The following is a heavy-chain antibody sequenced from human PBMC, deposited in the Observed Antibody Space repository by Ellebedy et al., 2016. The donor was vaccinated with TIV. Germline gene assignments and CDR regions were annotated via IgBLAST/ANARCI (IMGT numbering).Heavy chain of an antibody. J-gene: IGHJ4*02. CDR3: ARRGRGGYDF. Sequence: GESLKISCAASRFTFSKYSMHWVRQAPGKGLEYVSAVFDNGGSTFYADSVKGRFTISRDNSKNTLYLQMGSLRADEMAVYYCARRGRGGYDFWGQGTLVAVSS. CDR2: VFDNGGST. D-gene: IGHD5-24*01. V-gene: IGHV3-64*02. CDR1: RFTFSKYS.